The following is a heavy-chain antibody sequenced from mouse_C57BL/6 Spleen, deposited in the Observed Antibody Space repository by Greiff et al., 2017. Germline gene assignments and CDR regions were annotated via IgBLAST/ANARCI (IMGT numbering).Heavy chain of an antibody. J-gene: IGHJ1*03. Sequence: QVQLQQSGAELVKPGASVKISCKASGYTFTDYYINWVKQRPGQGLEWIGKIGPGSGSTYYNEKFKGKATLTADKSSSTAYMQLSSLTSEDSAVYVCARSPYYGSPYWYFDVWGTGTTVTVSS. D-gene: IGHD1-1*01. CDR2: IGPGSGST. V-gene: IGHV1-77*01. CDR1: GYTFTDYY. CDR3: ARSPYYGSPYWYFDV.